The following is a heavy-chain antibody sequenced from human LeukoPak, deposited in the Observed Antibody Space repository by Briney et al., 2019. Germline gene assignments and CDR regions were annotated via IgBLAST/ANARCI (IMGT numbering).Heavy chain of an antibody. Sequence: ASVKVSCKASGYTFTSYGISWVRQAPGQGLEWMGIINPSGGSTSYAQKFQGRVTMTRDTSTSTVYMELSSLRSEDTAVYYCARDREEQQLGGFDYWGQGTLVTVSS. J-gene: IGHJ4*02. V-gene: IGHV1-46*01. CDR1: GYTFTSYG. CDR2: INPSGGST. D-gene: IGHD6-13*01. CDR3: ARDREEQQLGGFDY.